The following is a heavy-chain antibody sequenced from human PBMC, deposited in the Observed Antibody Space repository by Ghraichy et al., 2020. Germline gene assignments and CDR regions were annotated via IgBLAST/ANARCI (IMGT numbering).Heavy chain of an antibody. CDR3: AKDQVVPAAIRTTYAFDI. J-gene: IGHJ3*02. D-gene: IGHD2-2*02. Sequence: GESLNISCAASGFTFSSYAMSWVRQAPGKGLEWVSAISGSGGSTYYADSVKGRFTISRDNSKNTLYLQMNSLRAEDTAVYYCAKDQVVPAAIRTTYAFDIWGQGTMVTVSS. CDR2: ISGSGGST. CDR1: GFTFSSYA. V-gene: IGHV3-23*01.